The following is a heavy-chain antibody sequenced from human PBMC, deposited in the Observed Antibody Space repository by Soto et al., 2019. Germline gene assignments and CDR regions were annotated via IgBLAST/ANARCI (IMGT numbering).Heavy chain of an antibody. J-gene: IGHJ5*02. CDR3: ARGRLKLVTAIQYWFEP. CDR1: GGTFSSYA. V-gene: IGHV1-69*13. Sequence: ASVKVSCKASGGTFSSYAISWVRQAPGQGLEWMGGIIPIFGTANYAQKFQGRVTITADESTSTAYMELSSLRSEDTAVYYCARGRLKLVTAIQYWFEPWGQGTLVTVS. D-gene: IGHD2-21*02. CDR2: IIPIFGTA.